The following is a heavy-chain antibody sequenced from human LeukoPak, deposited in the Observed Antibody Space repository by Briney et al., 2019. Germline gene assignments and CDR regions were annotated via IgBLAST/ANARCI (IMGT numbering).Heavy chain of an antibody. Sequence: GSSLRLSCAASAFTFDDYAMYWVRQAPGPGQERVSGICWNSGSIYYAYSVKGRFTISRDNAKNSLYLQMNSLRADETALYCCAKDLNKYSGGWHDYWGHGTLVTVSS. CDR1: AFTFDDYA. CDR3: AKDLNKYSGGWHDY. D-gene: IGHD6-19*01. CDR2: ICWNSGSI. J-gene: IGHJ4*01. V-gene: IGHV3-9*01.